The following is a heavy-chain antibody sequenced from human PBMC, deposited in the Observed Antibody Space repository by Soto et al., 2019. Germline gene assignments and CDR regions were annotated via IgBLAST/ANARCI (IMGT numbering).Heavy chain of an antibody. V-gene: IGHV1-18*01. D-gene: IGHD2-2*01. CDR2: ISAYNGNT. CDR3: ARCRDIVVVQAAIGRYNWFDP. CDR1: GYTFTSYG. Sequence: QVQLVQSGAEVKKPGASVKVSCKASGYTFTSYGISWVRQAPGQGLEWMGWISAYNGNTNYAQKLQGRVTMTTDTYKSPEYIEMRSLRSDDTAVYYCARCRDIVVVQAAIGRYNWFDPWGQGTLVTVSS. J-gene: IGHJ5*02.